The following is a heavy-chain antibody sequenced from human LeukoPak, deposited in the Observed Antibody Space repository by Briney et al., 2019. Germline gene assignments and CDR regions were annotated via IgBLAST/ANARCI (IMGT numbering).Heavy chain of an antibody. CDR2: ISYDGSNK. V-gene: IGHV3-30*18. D-gene: IGHD6-13*01. CDR1: GFTFSSYG. J-gene: IGHJ4*02. CDR3: AKDYIFPGKAPIAAAGTPSDY. Sequence: PGGSLRLSCAASGFTFSSYGMHWVRQAPGKGLEWVAVISYDGSNKYYADSVKGLFTISRDNSKNTLYLQMNSLRAEDTAVYYCAKDYIFPGKAPIAAAGTPSDYWGQGTLVTVSS.